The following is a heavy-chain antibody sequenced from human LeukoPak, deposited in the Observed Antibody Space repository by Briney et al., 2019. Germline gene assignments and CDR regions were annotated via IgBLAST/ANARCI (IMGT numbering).Heavy chain of an antibody. CDR2: IYYSGST. J-gene: IGHJ4*02. D-gene: IGHD6-13*01. V-gene: IGHV4-59*12. CDR3: ARRSQQLPDY. CDR1: GGSISSYY. Sequence: SETLSLTCTVSGGSISSYYWSWIRQPPGKGLEWIGYIYYSGSTNYNPSLKSRVTISVDTSKNQFSLKLTSMTAADTAVYYCARRSQQLPDYWGQGTLVTVSS.